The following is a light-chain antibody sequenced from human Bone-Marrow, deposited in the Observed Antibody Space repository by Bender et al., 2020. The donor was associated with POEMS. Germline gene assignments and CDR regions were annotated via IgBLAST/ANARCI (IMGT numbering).Light chain of an antibody. CDR3: SSYAGSNSYV. J-gene: IGLJ1*01. V-gene: IGLV2-8*01. CDR2: EVI. CDR1: SSDVGGYEY. Sequence: QSALTQPPSASGSPGQSVTISCTGTSSDVGGYEYVSWYQHHPGKAPKLIIYEVIKRPSGVPDRFSASKSGTTASLTVSGLQPEDEADYYCSSYAGSNSYVFGTGTKINVL.